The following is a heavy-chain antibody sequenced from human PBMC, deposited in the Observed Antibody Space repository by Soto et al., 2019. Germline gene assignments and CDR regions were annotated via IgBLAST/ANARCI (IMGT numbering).Heavy chain of an antibody. CDR3: ARAVAPYLGTWFDP. D-gene: IGHD3-16*01. CDR1: GGSISSGNSYS. V-gene: IGHV4-30-2*01. J-gene: IGHJ5*02. Sequence: QLQLQESGSGLVKPSQTLSLTCAVSGGSISSGNSYSWSWIRQPPGKGLEWIGSISHTGSTSYNLSLKGRVTMSVDKSKNQFSLKLSSVTAADMAVYYCARAVAPYLGTWFDPWGQETLVIVSS. CDR2: ISHTGST.